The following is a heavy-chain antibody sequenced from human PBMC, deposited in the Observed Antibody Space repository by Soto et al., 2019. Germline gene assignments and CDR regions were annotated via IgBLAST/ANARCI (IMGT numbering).Heavy chain of an antibody. J-gene: IGHJ5*02. CDR2: IYPGDSDT. V-gene: IGHV5-51*07. CDR3: AKRGKESTRSFWFDP. Sequence: GESLKISCKGSGYSFTSYWIAWVHQMPGKGLEWMGIIYPGDSDTGYSPSVQGQFTISVDKSISTAYLQWSSLKASDTAIYYCAKRGKESTRSFWFDPWGQGTLVTVSS. D-gene: IGHD2-2*01. CDR1: GYSFTSYW.